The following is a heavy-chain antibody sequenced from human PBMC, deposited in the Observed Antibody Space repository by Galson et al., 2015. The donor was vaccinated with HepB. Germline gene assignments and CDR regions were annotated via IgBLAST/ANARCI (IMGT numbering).Heavy chain of an antibody. CDR2: ISSSTSGSYT. Sequence: SLRLSCAASGFTFSTYYMNWVRQAPGKGLEWVSFISSSTSGSYTFYTDSVKGRFTNSRDNAKKTLYLQMNSLRAEDTAVYYCARGTQSYTVAGRYFALWGRCSLVTVSS. J-gene: IGHJ2*01. CDR3: ARGTQSYTVAGRYFAL. V-gene: IGHV3-21*01. CDR1: GFTFSTYY. D-gene: IGHD3-16*02.